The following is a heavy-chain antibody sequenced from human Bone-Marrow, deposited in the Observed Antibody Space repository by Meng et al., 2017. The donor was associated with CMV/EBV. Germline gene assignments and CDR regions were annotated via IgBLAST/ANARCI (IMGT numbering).Heavy chain of an antibody. CDR2: MNPNSGNT. V-gene: IGHV1-8*01. J-gene: IGHJ6*02. CDR1: GYTFTSYD. CDR3: ARGGVIVPAAKVPSVYYYYYGMDV. D-gene: IGHD2-2*01. Sequence: ASVKVSCKASGYTFTSYDINWVRQATGQGLEWMGWMNPNSGNTGYAQKFQGRVTMTRNTSISTAYMELSSLRSEDTAVYYCARGGVIVPAAKVPSVYYYYYGMDVWAQGTTVTFSS.